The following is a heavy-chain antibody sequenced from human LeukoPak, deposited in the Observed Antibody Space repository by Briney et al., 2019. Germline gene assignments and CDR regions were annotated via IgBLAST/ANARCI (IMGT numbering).Heavy chain of an antibody. CDR3: ARTGIQLWLLAPSYYFDY. CDR2: IYYSGNT. V-gene: IGHV4-39*01. CDR1: GGSISSSSYY. D-gene: IGHD5-18*01. Sequence: SETLSLTCTVSGGSISSSSYYWGWIRQPPGKGLEWIGSIYYSGNTYYNPSLKSRVTISVDTSKNQFSLKLSSVTAADTAVYYCARTGIQLWLLAPSYYFDYWGQGTLVTVSS. J-gene: IGHJ4*02.